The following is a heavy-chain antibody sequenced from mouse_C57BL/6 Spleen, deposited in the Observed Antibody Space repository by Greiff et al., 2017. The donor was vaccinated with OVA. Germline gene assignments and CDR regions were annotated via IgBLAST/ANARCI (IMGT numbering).Heavy chain of an antibody. V-gene: IGHV5-17*01. J-gene: IGHJ4*01. CDR2: ISSGSSTL. D-gene: IGHD2-4*01. Sequence: EVKLMESGGGLVKPGGSLKLSCAASGFTFSDYGMHWVRQAPEKGLEWVAYISSGSSTLYYADTVKGRFIIFRDKAENTLFLQMTSLRSEDTAMYYCARPMSTGPHYYAMDYWGQGTSVTVSS. CDR1: GFTFSDYG. CDR3: ARPMSTGPHYYAMDY.